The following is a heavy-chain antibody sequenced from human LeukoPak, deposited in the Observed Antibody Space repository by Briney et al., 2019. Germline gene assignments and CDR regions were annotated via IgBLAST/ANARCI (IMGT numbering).Heavy chain of an antibody. V-gene: IGHV4-59*12. Sequence: PSETLSLTCTVSGGSIDTYYWNWIRQPPGKGLEWIGYVFHTGSTNYNPSLKSRVTISVDTSKNQFSLKLSSVTAADTAVYYCASTPPGYSYGWAPAYWGQGTLVTVSS. CDR2: VFHTGST. J-gene: IGHJ4*02. CDR1: GGSIDTYY. D-gene: IGHD5-18*01. CDR3: ASTPPGYSYGWAPAY.